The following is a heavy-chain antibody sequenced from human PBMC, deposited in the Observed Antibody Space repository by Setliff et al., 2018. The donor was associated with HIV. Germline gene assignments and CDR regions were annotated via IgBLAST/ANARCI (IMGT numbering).Heavy chain of an antibody. CDR3: ARDRVPKRGYTYREPDFDS. CDR2: INTGNGNT. J-gene: IGHJ5*01. Sequence: KVSCKASGYSFASHSLHWVRQAPGQGLEWMGWINTGNGNTKYSQKFQDRVTITRDTSANTGYMELSGLRSEDTAVYYCARDRVPKRGYTYREPDFDSWGQGTLVTVSS. D-gene: IGHD5-12*01. V-gene: IGHV1-3*04. CDR1: GYSFASHS.